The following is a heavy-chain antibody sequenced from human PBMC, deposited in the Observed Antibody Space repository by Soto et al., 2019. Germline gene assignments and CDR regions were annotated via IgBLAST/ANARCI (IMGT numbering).Heavy chain of an antibody. CDR3: ARAKAPLYSSSWYWFDP. CDR2: IYYSGST. CDR1: GGSISSYY. J-gene: IGHJ5*02. D-gene: IGHD6-13*01. Sequence: QVQLQESGPGLVKPSETLSLTCTVSGGSISSYYWSWIWQPPGKGLEWIGYIYYSGSTNYNPSLKSRVTISVDTSKNQFSLKLSSVTAADTAVYYCARAKAPLYSSSWYWFDPWGQGTLVTVSS. V-gene: IGHV4-59*08.